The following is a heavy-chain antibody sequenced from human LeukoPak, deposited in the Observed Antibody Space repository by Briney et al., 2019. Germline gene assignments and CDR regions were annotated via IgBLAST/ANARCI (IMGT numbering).Heavy chain of an antibody. CDR1: GSSISSGYY. D-gene: IGHD4-11*01. V-gene: IGHV4-38-2*02. Sequence: PSETLSLTCTVSGSSISSGYYWGWIRQPPGKGLEWIGNVYQSGITYYNASLKSRVTISVDTSKNQFSLKLNSVTAADTAVYYCARRYSNSYFDYWGQGTLVTVSS. CDR2: VYQSGIT. J-gene: IGHJ4*02. CDR3: ARRYSNSYFDY.